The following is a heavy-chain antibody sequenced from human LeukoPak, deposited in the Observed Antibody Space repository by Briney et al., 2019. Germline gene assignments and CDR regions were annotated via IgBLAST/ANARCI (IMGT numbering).Heavy chain of an antibody. CDR3: ARIMTTVTKIAFDI. J-gene: IGHJ3*02. Sequence: GESLKISCKGSGYTFTNYWIGWVRQMSGRGLEWMGITYPGDSDTKYSPSFQGQVTISADKSINTAYLQWSSLKASDTAMYYCARIMTTVTKIAFDIWGQGTMVTVSS. D-gene: IGHD4-11*01. CDR2: TYPGDSDT. CDR1: GYTFTNYW. V-gene: IGHV5-51*01.